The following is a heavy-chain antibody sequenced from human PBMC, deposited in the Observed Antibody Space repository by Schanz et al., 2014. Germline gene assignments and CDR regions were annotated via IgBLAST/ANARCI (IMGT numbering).Heavy chain of an antibody. Sequence: EVQLLESGGGLVQPGGSLRLSCEASGFTFSTSAMSWVRQVPGKGLEWVSAILGLASTTYYADSVKGRFTISRDNSKNLLYLQMNSLRAEDTAVYYCTRDVRLDRRGNWFDPWGQGTLVTVSS. CDR1: GFTFSTSA. J-gene: IGHJ5*02. CDR3: TRDVRLDRRGNWFDP. CDR2: ILGLASTT. D-gene: IGHD1-1*01. V-gene: IGHV3-23*01.